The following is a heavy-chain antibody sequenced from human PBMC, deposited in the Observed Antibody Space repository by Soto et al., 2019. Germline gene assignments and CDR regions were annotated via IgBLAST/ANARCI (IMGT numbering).Heavy chain of an antibody. Sequence: QVQLVESGGGVVQPGRSLRLSCAASGFTFSSYAMHWVRQAPGKGLEWVAVISYDGSNKYYADSVKGRFTISRDNSKNTLYLQMNSLRAEDTAVYYCAREIAAAGADHWGQGTLVTVSS. D-gene: IGHD6-13*01. J-gene: IGHJ4*02. CDR2: ISYDGSNK. CDR1: GFTFSSYA. CDR3: AREIAAAGADH. V-gene: IGHV3-30-3*01.